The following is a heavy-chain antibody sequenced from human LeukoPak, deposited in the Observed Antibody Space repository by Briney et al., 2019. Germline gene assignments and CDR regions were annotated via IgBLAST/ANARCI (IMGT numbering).Heavy chain of an antibody. D-gene: IGHD3/OR15-3a*01. CDR3: ATNKDWAEAD. Sequence: QASETLSLTCSVSDGSIRTYYWSWIRQSPGQGLEWIGNIYYRGDINYNPSLKSRVIISIDTSKNQFSLKVTSLTAAGTAVYYCATNKDWAEADWGQGTLVIVSS. CDR1: DGSIRTYY. CDR2: IYYRGDI. V-gene: IGHV4-59*03. J-gene: IGHJ4*02.